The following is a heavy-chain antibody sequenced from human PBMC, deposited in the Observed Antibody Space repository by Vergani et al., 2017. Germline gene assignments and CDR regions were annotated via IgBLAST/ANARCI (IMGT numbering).Heavy chain of an antibody. CDR3: ASQEGGGGDRWFDP. Sequence: QVQLVQSGAEVKKPGASVKVSCKASGYTFTGYYMHWVRQAPGQGLEWMGWINPNSGGTNYAQKFQGRVTMTRDTSTSTVYMELSSLRSEDTAVYYCASQEGGGGDRWFDPWGQGTLVTVSS. D-gene: IGHD3-16*01. V-gene: IGHV1-2*02. CDR2: INPNSGGT. J-gene: IGHJ5*02. CDR1: GYTFTGYY.